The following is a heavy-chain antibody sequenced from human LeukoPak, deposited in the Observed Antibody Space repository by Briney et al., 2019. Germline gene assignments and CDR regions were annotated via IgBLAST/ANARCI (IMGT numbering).Heavy chain of an antibody. J-gene: IGHJ4*02. CDR2: IIPILGIA. CDR1: GYTFTGYY. V-gene: IGHV1-69*02. Sequence: ASVKVSCKASGYTFTGYYMHWVRQAPGQGLEWMGRIIPILGIANYAQKFQGRVTITADKSTSTAYMELSSLRSEDTAVYYCASSTYSSSSEYYFDYWGQGTLVTVSS. CDR3: ASSTYSSSSEYYFDY. D-gene: IGHD6-6*01.